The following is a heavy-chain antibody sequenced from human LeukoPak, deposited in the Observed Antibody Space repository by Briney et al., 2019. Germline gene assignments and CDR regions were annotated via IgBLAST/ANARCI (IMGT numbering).Heavy chain of an antibody. V-gene: IGHV3-66*01. CDR1: EFSVGSNY. D-gene: IGHD3-10*02. CDR2: IYSGGST. Sequence: GGSLRLSCAASEFSVGSNYMTWVRQAPGKGLEWVSLIYSGGSTYYADSVKGRFTISRDNAKNSLYLQMNSLRAEDTAVYYCAELGITMIGGVWGKGTTVTISS. J-gene: IGHJ6*04. CDR3: AELGITMIGGV.